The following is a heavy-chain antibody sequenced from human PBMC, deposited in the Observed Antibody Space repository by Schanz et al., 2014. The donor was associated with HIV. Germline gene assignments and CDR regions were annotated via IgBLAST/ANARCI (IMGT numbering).Heavy chain of an antibody. CDR1: GGTVSNYA. D-gene: IGHD2-21*02. J-gene: IGHJ6*02. CDR2: IIPMLRTA. CDR3: ARTYTGDWSTGAD. Sequence: QVQLVQSGAEVKKPGSSVKVSCKASGGTVSNYAMNWVRQAPGQGLEWMGGIIPMLRTAHYAQKFQGRVTITADKSTSTVYMDLSSLRSEDTAVYYCARTYTGDWSTGADWGQGTTVTVSS. V-gene: IGHV1-69*06.